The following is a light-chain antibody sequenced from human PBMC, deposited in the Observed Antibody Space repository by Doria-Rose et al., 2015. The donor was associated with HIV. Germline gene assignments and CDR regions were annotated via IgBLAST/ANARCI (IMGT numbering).Light chain of an antibody. CDR1: QRATSSY. CDR2: DAS. J-gene: IGKJ5*01. Sequence: TQSPGTPSLSPGERATLSCRASQRATSSYLCWYQQKPGQAARLLIYDASTRATSIPDRFSGSGSGTDFTLTISRLEPEDVAVYYCQQYGTSRGTFGQGTRLEIK. CDR3: QQYGTSRGT. V-gene: IGKV3-20*01.